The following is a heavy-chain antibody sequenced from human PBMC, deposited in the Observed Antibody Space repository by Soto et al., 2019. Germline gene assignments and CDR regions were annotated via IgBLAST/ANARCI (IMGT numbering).Heavy chain of an antibody. V-gene: IGHV5-10-1*01. Sequence: PGESLKISCKGSGYSFTSYWISWVRQMPGKGLEWMGRIDPSDSYTNYSPSFQGHVTISADKSISTAYLQWSSLKASDTAMYYCARDITVEQQLVRGDYWGQGTLVTVSS. CDR1: GYSFTSYW. J-gene: IGHJ4*02. D-gene: IGHD6-13*01. CDR3: ARDITVEQQLVRGDY. CDR2: IDPSDSYT.